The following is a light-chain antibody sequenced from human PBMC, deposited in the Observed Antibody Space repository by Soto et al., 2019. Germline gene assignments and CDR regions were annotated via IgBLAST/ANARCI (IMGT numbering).Light chain of an antibody. CDR1: QSVRIS. CDR3: QQRSKWL. J-gene: IGKJ4*01. CDR2: DTS. V-gene: IGKV3-11*01. Sequence: EIVLTQSPATLSLSPGERATLSCRASQSVRISIAWYQQKPGQAPRLLIYDTSIRAIGTPDRFSGSGSGTYFPLTISSREHEDFAVYYCQQRSKWLFGGGTKVEIK.